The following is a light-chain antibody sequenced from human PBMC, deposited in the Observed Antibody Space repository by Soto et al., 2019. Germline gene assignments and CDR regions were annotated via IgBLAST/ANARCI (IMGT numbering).Light chain of an antibody. CDR1: QSIRYY. V-gene: IGKV1-39*01. J-gene: IGKJ1*01. Sequence: DIQMTQSPSSLSASVGDRVTISCRASQSIRYYVSWYQQKPGTAPKLLIRAASTLQSGVPSRCSSSGSGTDFTLTISSLQIEDFATYFCQHTDSTPQTFGQGTNVEI. CDR3: QHTDSTPQT. CDR2: AAS.